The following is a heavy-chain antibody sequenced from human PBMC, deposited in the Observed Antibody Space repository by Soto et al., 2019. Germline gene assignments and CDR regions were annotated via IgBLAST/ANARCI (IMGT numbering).Heavy chain of an antibody. J-gene: IGHJ6*02. V-gene: IGHV6-1*01. CDR2: TYYRSKWYN. CDR3: ARGDYSNYVPYYYYGMDV. CDR1: GDSVSSNSAA. Sequence: PSQTLSLTCAISGDSVSSNSAAWNWIRQSPSRGLEWLGRTYYRSKWYNDYAVSVKSRITINPDTSKNQFSLQLNSVTPEDTAVYCCARGDYSNYVPYYYYGMDVWGQGTTVTVSS. D-gene: IGHD4-4*01.